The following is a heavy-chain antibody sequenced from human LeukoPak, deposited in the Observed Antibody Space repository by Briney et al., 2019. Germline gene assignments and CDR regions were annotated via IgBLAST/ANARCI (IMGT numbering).Heavy chain of an antibody. V-gene: IGHV4-38-2*02. J-gene: IGHJ5*02. CDR2: IYHSGST. CDR3: ARGKRKGIVVVVAAQGFDP. Sequence: SETLSLTCTVSGYSISSGYYWGWIRQPPGKGLEWIGSIYHSGSTYCNPSLKSRVTISVDTSKNQFSLKLSSVTAADTAVYYCARGKRKGIVVVVAAQGFDPWGQGTLVTVSS. CDR1: GYSISSGYY. D-gene: IGHD2-15*01.